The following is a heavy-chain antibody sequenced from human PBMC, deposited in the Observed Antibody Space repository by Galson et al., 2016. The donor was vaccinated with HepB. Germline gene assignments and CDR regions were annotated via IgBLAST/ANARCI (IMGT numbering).Heavy chain of an antibody. J-gene: IGHJ5*02. D-gene: IGHD2-15*01. CDR2: ISHTSGYT. CDR3: ARDVAPRMGRFDP. CDR1: GLSFTDNY. V-gene: IGHV3-11*06. Sequence: SLRLSCAASGLSFTDNYMSWIRQAPGKGLEWIAYISHTSGYTNYADSVKGRFTVSRDNAKKSLYLQMDSLRAEDTAVYFCARDVAPRMGRFDPWGQGTLVTVSS.